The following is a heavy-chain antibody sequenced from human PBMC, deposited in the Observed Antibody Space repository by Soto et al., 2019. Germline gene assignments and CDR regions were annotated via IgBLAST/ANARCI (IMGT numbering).Heavy chain of an antibody. CDR1: GFTFSNYW. J-gene: IGHJ6*02. V-gene: IGHV3-7*03. D-gene: IGHD3-10*01. CDR3: ARQGSGDLLYHGLDV. CDR2: IQEYGNGK. Sequence: GGSLRLSCAASGFTFSNYWMNWVRQAPGKGLEWVANIQEYGNGKNYVDSVKGRFAIFRDNAQNSLLLQMNSLKTEDTAVYYCARQGSGDLLYHGLDVWGQGTTVTVSS.